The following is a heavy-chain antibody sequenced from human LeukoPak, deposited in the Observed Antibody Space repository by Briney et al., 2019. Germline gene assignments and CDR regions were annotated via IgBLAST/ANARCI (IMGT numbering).Heavy chain of an antibody. V-gene: IGHV1-46*01. CDR1: GGTFSSYA. Sequence: ASVKVSCKASGGTFSSYAISWVRQAPGQGLEWMGIINPRGGSTSYAQKFQGRVTMTRDTSTSTVYMELSSLRSEDTAVYYCTRDLKAVLAYCGGDCYSFPLGSAFDIWGQGTMVTVSS. CDR2: INPRGGST. CDR3: TRDLKAVLAYCGGDCYSFPLGSAFDI. J-gene: IGHJ3*02. D-gene: IGHD2-21*02.